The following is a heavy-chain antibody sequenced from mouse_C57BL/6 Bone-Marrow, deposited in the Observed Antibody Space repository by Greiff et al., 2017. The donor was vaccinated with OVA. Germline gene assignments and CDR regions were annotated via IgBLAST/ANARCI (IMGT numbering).Heavy chain of an antibody. D-gene: IGHD2-10*02. V-gene: IGHV1-39*01. CDR2: INPNYGTT. J-gene: IGHJ2*01. Sequence: VQLQQSGPELVKPGASVKISCKASGYSFTDYNMNWVKQSNGKSLEWIGDINPNYGTTSYNQKFKGQATLTVDKSTNTVFMQLISLTSEDSAVYYCARGEYGNLDYWGQGTTLTVAS. CDR3: ARGEYGNLDY. CDR1: GYSFTDYN.